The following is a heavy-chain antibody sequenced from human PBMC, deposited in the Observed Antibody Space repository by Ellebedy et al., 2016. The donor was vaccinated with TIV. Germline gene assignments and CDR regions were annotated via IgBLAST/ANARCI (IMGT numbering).Heavy chain of an antibody. J-gene: IGHJ6*02. D-gene: IGHD3-10*01. Sequence: GESLKISCKGSGYSFTTYWIGWVRQMPGKGLEWMGRIDPSDSYTNYSPSFQGHVTISADKSISTAYLQWSSLKASDTAMYYCALFYGSGSYPGPTPYVSGKNYYYYGMDVWGQGTTVTVSS. CDR2: IDPSDSYT. V-gene: IGHV5-10-1*01. CDR1: GYSFTTYW. CDR3: ALFYGSGSYPGPTPYVSGKNYYYYGMDV.